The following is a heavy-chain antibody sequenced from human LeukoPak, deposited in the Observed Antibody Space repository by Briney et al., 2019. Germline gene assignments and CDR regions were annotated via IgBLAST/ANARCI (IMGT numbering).Heavy chain of an antibody. CDR3: AREGYTSSWLYYYYYMDV. CDR2: ISGSGAST. D-gene: IGHD6-13*01. V-gene: IGHV3-23*01. J-gene: IGHJ6*03. CDR1: GFTFSNYA. Sequence: GESLRLSCAASGFTFSNYAMSWVRQAPGKGLEWVSGISGSGASTYYADSVRGRFTISRDNSKNGLYLQMNSLRPEDAAIYYCAREGYTSSWLYYYYYMDVWGKGTTVTASS.